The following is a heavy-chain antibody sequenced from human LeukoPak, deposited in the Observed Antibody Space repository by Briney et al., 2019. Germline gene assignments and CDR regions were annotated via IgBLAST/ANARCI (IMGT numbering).Heavy chain of an antibody. CDR2: SNPNSGGT. CDR1: GYTFTGYY. V-gene: IGHV1-2*02. J-gene: IGHJ4*02. CDR3: ARDSPIEAAGILGY. Sequence: ASVKVSCKASGYTFTGYYMHWVRQAPGQGLEWMGWSNPNSGGTNYAQKFQGRVTMTRDTSISTAYMELSRLRSDDTAVYYCARDSPIEAAGILGYWGQGTLVTVSS. D-gene: IGHD6-13*01.